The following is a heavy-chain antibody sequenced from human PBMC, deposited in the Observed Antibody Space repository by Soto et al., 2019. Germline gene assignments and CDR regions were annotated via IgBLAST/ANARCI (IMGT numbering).Heavy chain of an antibody. J-gene: IGHJ4*02. CDR1: GYSFTSYW. D-gene: IGHD3-22*01. V-gene: IGHV5-51*01. Sequence: GESLKISCKGSGYSFTSYWIGWVRQMPGKGLEWMGIIYPGDSDTRYSPSFQGQVTISADKSISTAYLQWSSLKASDTAMYYCARSSFYYYDSSGLPSDWGQGTLVTVSS. CDR3: ARSSFYYYDSSGLPSD. CDR2: IYPGDSDT.